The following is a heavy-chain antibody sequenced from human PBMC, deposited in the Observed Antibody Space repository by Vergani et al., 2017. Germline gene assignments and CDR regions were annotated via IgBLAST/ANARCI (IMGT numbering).Heavy chain of an antibody. CDR1: GGTFSSYT. V-gene: IGHV1-69*02. D-gene: IGHD3-10*01. J-gene: IGHJ3*02. CDR2: IIPILGIA. Sequence: QVQLVQSGAEVKKPGSSVKVSCKASGGTFSSYTISWVRQAPGQGLEWMGRIIPILGIANYAQKFQGRVTITADKSTSTAYMELSSLRSEDTAVYYCASFWYYYGSGSYYKKDAFDIWGQGTMVTVSS. CDR3: ASFWYYYGSGSYYKKDAFDI.